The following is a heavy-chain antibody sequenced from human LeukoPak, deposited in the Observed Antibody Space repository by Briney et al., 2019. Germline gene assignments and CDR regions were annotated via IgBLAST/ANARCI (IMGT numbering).Heavy chain of an antibody. J-gene: IGHJ4*02. V-gene: IGHV4-4*07. CDR1: GDSVYY. CDR2: IYNNEST. CDR3: ARDIGNHFGGLDHYYYDY. Sequence: SETLSLTCTVSGDSVYYWNWIRQPAGKGLEWIGRIYNNESTWSNPSLKSRVSMSIDTSKNQFSLKLSSVTAADAAVYYCARDIGNHFGGLDHYYYDYWGPGTLVTVSS. D-gene: IGHD2-15*01.